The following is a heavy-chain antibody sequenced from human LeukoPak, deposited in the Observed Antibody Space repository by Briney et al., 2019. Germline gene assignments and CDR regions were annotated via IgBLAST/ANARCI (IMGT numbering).Heavy chain of an antibody. Sequence: TSVKVSCKAPGFTFTSSAMQWVRQARGQRLEWIGWIVVGSGDTNYAQKFQERVTITRDMSTSTAYMELSSLRSEDTAVYYCAAFPNCTNGVCFDYWGQGILVTVSS. CDR1: GFTFTSSA. D-gene: IGHD2-8*01. CDR2: IVVGSGDT. CDR3: AAFPNCTNGVCFDY. J-gene: IGHJ4*02. V-gene: IGHV1-58*02.